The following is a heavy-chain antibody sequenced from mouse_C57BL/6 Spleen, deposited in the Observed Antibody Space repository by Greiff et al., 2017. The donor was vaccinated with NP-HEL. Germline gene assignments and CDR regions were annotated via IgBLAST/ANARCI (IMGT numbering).Heavy chain of an antibody. D-gene: IGHD2-2*01. CDR1: GYTFTDYY. V-gene: IGHV1-19*01. CDR3: ARGGGGYDEGTDFAY. CDR2: INPYNGGT. Sequence: EVQLQQSGPVLVKPGASVKMSCKASGYTFTDYYMNWVKQSHGKSLEWIGVINPYNGGTSYNQKFKGKATLTVDKSSSTAYMELNSLTSEDSAVYYCARGGGGYDEGTDFAYWGQGTLVTVSA. J-gene: IGHJ3*01.